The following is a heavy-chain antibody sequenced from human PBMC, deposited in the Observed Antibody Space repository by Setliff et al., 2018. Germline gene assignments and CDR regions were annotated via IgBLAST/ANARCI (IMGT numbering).Heavy chain of an antibody. CDR2: INPSGGST. CDR1: GYTFTSYY. Sequence: ASVKVSCKASGYTFTSYYMHWVRQAPGQGLEWMGIINPSGGSTSYAQKFQGRVTMTRDTSTSTVYMELSRLRSDDTAMYYCARASMIVVVTSIDYWGQGTLVTVSS. J-gene: IGHJ4*02. CDR3: ARASMIVVVTSIDY. D-gene: IGHD3-22*01. V-gene: IGHV1-46*01.